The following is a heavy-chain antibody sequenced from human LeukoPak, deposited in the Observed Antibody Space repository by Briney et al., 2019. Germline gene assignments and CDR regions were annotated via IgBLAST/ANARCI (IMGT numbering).Heavy chain of an antibody. V-gene: IGHV3-23*01. CDR2: ISGSGGST. D-gene: IGHD6-13*01. Sequence: PGGSLRLSCAASGFTFSSYAMSWVRQAPGKGLDWVSAISGSGGSTYYADSVKGRFTISRDNSKNTLYLQMNSLRAEDTAVYYCAKLTTDRIAAAGTGFDPWGQGTLITVSS. CDR1: GFTFSSYA. J-gene: IGHJ5*02. CDR3: AKLTTDRIAAAGTGFDP.